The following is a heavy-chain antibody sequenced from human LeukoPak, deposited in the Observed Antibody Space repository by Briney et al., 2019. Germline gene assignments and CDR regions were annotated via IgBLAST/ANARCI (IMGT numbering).Heavy chain of an antibody. CDR2: INPNSGGT. D-gene: IGHD2-21*02. CDR3: ARDAVVVTAIRGYYYYYYGMDV. Sequence: ASVKVSCKASGYTFTGYYMHWVRQAPGRGLEWMGWINPNSGGTNYAQKFQGRVTMTRDTSISTAYMELSRLRSDDTAVYYCARDAVVVTAIRGYYYYYYGMDVWGQGTTVTVSS. V-gene: IGHV1-2*02. CDR1: GYTFTGYY. J-gene: IGHJ6*02.